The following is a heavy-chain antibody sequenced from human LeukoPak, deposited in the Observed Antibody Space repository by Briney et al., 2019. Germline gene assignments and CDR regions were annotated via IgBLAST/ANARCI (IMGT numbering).Heavy chain of an antibody. CDR1: GFTFSSYG. Sequence: GESLRLSCAASGFTFSSYGMHWVRQAPGKGLEWVAFIRYDGSNKYYADSVKGRFTISRDNSKNTLYLQMNSLRAEDTAVYYCAKDLPPLLEWLLSTFDYWGQGTLVTVSS. D-gene: IGHD3-3*01. CDR2: IRYDGSNK. J-gene: IGHJ4*02. V-gene: IGHV3-30*02. CDR3: AKDLPPLLEWLLSTFDY.